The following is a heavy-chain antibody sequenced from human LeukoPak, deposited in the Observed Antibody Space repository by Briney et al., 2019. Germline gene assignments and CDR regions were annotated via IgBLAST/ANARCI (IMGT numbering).Heavy chain of an antibody. D-gene: IGHD3-10*01. Sequence: SETLSLTCTVSNGSMTNNYWSWIRQPPGKGLEWIGHVFYSGRSYYNPSLRSRVTISVDRPSNHFSLRLTSVSAADTAVYYCARAGPWQIDPWGQGILVIVSS. V-gene: IGHV4-59*01. CDR2: VFYSGRS. J-gene: IGHJ5*02. CDR1: NGSMTNNY. CDR3: ARAGPWQIDP.